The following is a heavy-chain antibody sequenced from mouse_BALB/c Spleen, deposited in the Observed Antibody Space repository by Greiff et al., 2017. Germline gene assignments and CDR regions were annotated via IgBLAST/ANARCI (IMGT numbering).Heavy chain of an antibody. V-gene: IGHV1-80*01. Sequence: QVQLQQSGAELVRPGSSVKISCKASGYAFSSYWMNWVKQRPGQGLEWIGQIYPGDGDTNYNGKFKGKATLTADKSSSTAYMQLSSLTSEDSAVYFCASGHGSAYWGQGTLVTVSA. CDR2: IYPGDGDT. J-gene: IGHJ3*01. CDR1: GYAFSSYW. CDR3: ASGHGSAY.